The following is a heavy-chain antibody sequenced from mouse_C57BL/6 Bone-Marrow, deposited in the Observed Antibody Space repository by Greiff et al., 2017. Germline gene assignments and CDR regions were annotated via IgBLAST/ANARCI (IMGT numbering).Heavy chain of an antibody. D-gene: IGHD2-4*01. CDR2: MHPNGGSP. CDR3: ARSYDYDDYTMDY. J-gene: IGHJ4*01. V-gene: IGHV1-64*01. Sequence: VQLQQPGAELVKPGASVKLSCKASGYTFTNYWMHWVKQRPGQGLEWIGMMHPNGGSPDYNEKFKSEATLSVDKSYRTAYMELSSLTSEDSAVYYYARSYDYDDYTMDYWGQGTSVTVSA. CDR1: GYTFTNYW.